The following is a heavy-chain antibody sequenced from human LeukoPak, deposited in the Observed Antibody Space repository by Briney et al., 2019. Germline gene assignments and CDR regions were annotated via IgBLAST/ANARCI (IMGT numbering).Heavy chain of an antibody. D-gene: IGHD3-22*01. V-gene: IGHV4-38-2*02. Sequence: SETLSLTCTVSGYSISSGYYWGWIRQPPGKGLEWIGSIYHSGSTYYNPSLKSRVTISVDTSKNQFSLKLSSVTAADTAVYYCAREVSKSSSTYYFLDYWGQGTLVTVSS. J-gene: IGHJ4*02. CDR1: GYSISSGYY. CDR3: AREVSKSSSTYYFLDY. CDR2: IYHSGST.